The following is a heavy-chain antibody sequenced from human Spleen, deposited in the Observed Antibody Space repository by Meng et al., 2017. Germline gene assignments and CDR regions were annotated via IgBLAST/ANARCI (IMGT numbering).Heavy chain of an antibody. V-gene: IGHV4-61*09. CDR2: IYTSGDT. J-gene: IGHJ4*02. CDR3: ARGTNSWYYFDY. CDR1: GGSLSSASDC. D-gene: IGHD4-11*01. Sequence: SETLSLTCTVSGGSLSSASDCWGWIRQPAGRGLEWIGHIYTSGDTKYNPSLKSRATLSLDTSKNQFSLKLSSVTAADTAVYYCARGTNSWYYFDYWGQGTLVTVSS.